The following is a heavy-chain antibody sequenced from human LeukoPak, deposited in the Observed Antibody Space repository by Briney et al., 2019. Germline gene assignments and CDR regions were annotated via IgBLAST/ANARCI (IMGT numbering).Heavy chain of an antibody. J-gene: IGHJ2*01. CDR2: IYSSGIT. V-gene: IGHV4-4*08. CDR3: ARRAYYDSSGYHPTSGYFDL. Sequence: SETLSLTCTVSGGSMFSYYWNWIRQPPGKGLEWIGYIYSSGITNYSPSLRSRGTISVASSRNQFSLRLTSVTAADTALYYCARRAYYDSSGYHPTSGYFDLWGRGTLVTLSS. CDR1: GGSMFSYY. D-gene: IGHD3-22*01.